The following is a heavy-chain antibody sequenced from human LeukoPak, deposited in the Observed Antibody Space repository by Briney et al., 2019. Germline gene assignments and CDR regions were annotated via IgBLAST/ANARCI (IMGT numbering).Heavy chain of an antibody. CDR1: GYTFTSYG. J-gene: IGHJ3*02. V-gene: IGHV1-18*01. CDR3: ARDGVVEPRPGAFDI. CDR2: ISAYNGNT. Sequence: ASVKVSCKASGYTFTSYGISWVRQAPGQGLEWMGWISAYNGNTNYAQKLQGRVTMTTDTSTSTAYMELRSLRSDDTAVYYCARDGVVEPRPGAFDIWGQGTMVTVSS. D-gene: IGHD2-15*01.